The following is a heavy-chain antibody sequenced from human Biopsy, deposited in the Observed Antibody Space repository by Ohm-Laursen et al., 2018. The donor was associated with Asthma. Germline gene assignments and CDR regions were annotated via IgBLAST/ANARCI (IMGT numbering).Heavy chain of an antibody. CDR3: ARGDSSGWSQYYFDY. D-gene: IGHD6-19*01. V-gene: IGHV3-23*01. CDR2: ISPDGRSA. CDR1: GFTFGGYA. J-gene: IGHJ4*02. Sequence: SLRLSCAASGFTFGGYAMSWARQAPGKGLEWVSTISPDGRSAHGPDSFRGRFTISRDNSRDTLYLQMRSLRADDTAVYYCARGDSSGWSQYYFDYWGQGTLVTVSS.